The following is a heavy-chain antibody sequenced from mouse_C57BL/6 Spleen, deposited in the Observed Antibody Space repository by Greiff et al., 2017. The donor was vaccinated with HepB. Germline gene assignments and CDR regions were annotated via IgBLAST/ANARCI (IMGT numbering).Heavy chain of an antibody. CDR1: GYTFTSYW. Sequence: QVQLQQPGAELVKPGASVKLSCKASGYTFTSYWMQWVKQRPGQGLEWSGEIDPSDSYTNYNQKFKGKATLTVDTSSSTAYMQLSSLTSEDSAVYYCARGLTGTENYYAMDYWGQGTSVTVSS. V-gene: IGHV1-50*01. D-gene: IGHD4-1*01. CDR3: ARGLTGTENYYAMDY. CDR2: IDPSDSYT. J-gene: IGHJ4*01.